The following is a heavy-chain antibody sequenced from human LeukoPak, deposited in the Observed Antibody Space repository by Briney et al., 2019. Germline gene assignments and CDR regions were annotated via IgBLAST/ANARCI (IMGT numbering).Heavy chain of an antibody. V-gene: IGHV3-7*01. J-gene: IGHJ4*02. CDR1: GFTFSSYW. D-gene: IGHD6-19*01. CDR2: IKQDGSEK. Sequence: GGSLRLSCAASGFTFSSYWMSWVRQAPGKGLEWVANIKQDGSEKYYVDSVKGRFTISRDNAKNSLYLQMNSLRAEDTAVYYCARGLYSSGWYEGSFGYWGQGTLVTVSS. CDR3: ARGLYSSGWYEGSFGY.